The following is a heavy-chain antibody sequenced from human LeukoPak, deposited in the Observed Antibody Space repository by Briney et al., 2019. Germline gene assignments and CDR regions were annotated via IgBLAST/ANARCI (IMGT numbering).Heavy chain of an antibody. V-gene: IGHV3-23*01. Sequence: PGGSLRLSCAASGFTLSSYAMSWVRQAPEKGLEWVSTIGGSDGSTDYADSVKGRFTISRDNFKSTLYLQMRSLRAEDTAVYYCAREPGYSIGWGIDYWGQGTLVTVSS. CDR1: GFTLSSYA. CDR2: IGGSDGST. D-gene: IGHD6-19*01. CDR3: AREPGYSIGWGIDY. J-gene: IGHJ4*02.